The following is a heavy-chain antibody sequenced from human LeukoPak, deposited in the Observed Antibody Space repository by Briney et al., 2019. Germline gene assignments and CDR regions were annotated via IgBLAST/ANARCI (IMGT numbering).Heavy chain of an antibody. CDR1: GGTFSSYA. Sequence: SVTVSFKASGGTFSSYAISCVRQAPGQGLEWMGGIIPIFGTANYAQRFQGRVTITADESTSTAYMELSSLRSEDTAVYYCASSPYSSGFAYYFDYWGQGTLVTVSS. CDR3: ASSPYSSGFAYYFDY. V-gene: IGHV1-69*13. D-gene: IGHD6-19*01. J-gene: IGHJ4*02. CDR2: IIPIFGTA.